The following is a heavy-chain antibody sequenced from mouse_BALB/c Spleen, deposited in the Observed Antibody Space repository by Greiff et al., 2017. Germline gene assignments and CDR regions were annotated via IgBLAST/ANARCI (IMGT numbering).Heavy chain of an antibody. Sequence: EVKLMESGPSLVKPSQTLSLTCSVTGDSITSGYWNWIRKFPGNKLEYMGYISYSGSTYYNPSLKSRISITRDTSKNQYYLQLNSVTTEDTATYYCARYRGPTRAMDYWGQGTSVTVS. CDR2: ISYSGST. D-gene: IGHD2-13*01. J-gene: IGHJ4*01. V-gene: IGHV3-8*02. CDR3: ARYRGPTRAMDY. CDR1: GDSITSGY.